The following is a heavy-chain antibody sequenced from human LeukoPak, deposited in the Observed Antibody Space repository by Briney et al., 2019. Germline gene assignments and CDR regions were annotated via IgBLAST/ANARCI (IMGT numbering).Heavy chain of an antibody. V-gene: IGHV1-18*01. Sequence: ASVKVSCKASGYTFTSYGISWVRQAPGQGLEWMGWISAYNGNTNYAQKLQGRVTMTTDTSTSTAYMELRSLRSDDTAVYYCARVAGYCSGGSCFLFDYWGQGTLVTVSS. D-gene: IGHD2-15*01. J-gene: IGHJ4*02. CDR2: ISAYNGNT. CDR3: ARVAGYCSGGSCFLFDY. CDR1: GYTFTSYG.